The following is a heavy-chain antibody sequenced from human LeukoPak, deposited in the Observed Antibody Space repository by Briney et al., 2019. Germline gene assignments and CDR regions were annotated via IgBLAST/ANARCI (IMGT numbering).Heavy chain of an antibody. Sequence: SETLSLTCTVSGGSISSYYWSWIRQPPGKGLEWIGYIYYSGSTNYNPSLKSRVTISVDTSKNQFSLKLSSVTAADTAVYYCARGIAAAHWIDPWGQGTLVTVSS. CDR3: ARGIAAAHWIDP. D-gene: IGHD6-13*01. CDR1: GGSISSYY. J-gene: IGHJ5*02. V-gene: IGHV4-59*01. CDR2: IYYSGST.